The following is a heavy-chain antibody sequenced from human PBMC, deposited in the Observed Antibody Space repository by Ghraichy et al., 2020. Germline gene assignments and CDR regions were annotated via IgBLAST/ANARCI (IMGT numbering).Heavy chain of an antibody. D-gene: IGHD3-3*01. CDR2: ISGSGST. CDR3: ARGGGVRFLEWLAS. Sequence: SETLSLTCTVSGVSISSFYWSWIRRPPGKGLEWIGYISGSGSTNYSPSLKGRVTVSVDTSKNPFSLMLSSVTAADTAVYYCARGGGVRFLEWLASWGQGTLVTVSS. CDR1: GVSISSFY. V-gene: IGHV4-59*01. J-gene: IGHJ5*02.